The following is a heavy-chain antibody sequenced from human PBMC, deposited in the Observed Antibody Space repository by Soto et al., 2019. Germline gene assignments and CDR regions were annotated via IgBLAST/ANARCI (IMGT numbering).Heavy chain of an antibody. D-gene: IGHD4-17*01. CDR1: GGAINSASYH. V-gene: IGHV4-31*03. CDR3: ARLDYGDSAFDS. Sequence: QVQLQESGPGLVQPSETLSLTCSVSGGAINSASYHWSWLRQHPGKGLEFIGYIFYTGSTYYNPSLETRLTITVDTSKNHASLRLNAVTAADTAVYYCARLDYGDSAFDSWGRGILVTVSS. CDR2: IFYTGST. J-gene: IGHJ4*02.